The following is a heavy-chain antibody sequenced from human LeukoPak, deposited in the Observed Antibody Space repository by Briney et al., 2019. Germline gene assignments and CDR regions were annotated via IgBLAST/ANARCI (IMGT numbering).Heavy chain of an antibody. J-gene: IGHJ4*02. V-gene: IGHV3-7*04. D-gene: IGHD3-10*01. CDR3: ARAVDRGTFDY. CDR2: IKQDGSEK. CDR1: GFTFSSYW. Sequence: GGSLRLSCAASGFTFSSYWMSWVRQAPGKGLEWVANIKQDGSEKYYVDSVKGRFTISRDNAKNSLYLQMNSLRAEDTAVYYCARAVDRGTFDYWGQGTLVTVSP.